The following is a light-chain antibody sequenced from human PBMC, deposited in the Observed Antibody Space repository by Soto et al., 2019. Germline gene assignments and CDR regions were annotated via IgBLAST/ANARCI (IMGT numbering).Light chain of an antibody. CDR3: FSFTTDWTHV. CDR2: VVS. V-gene: IGLV2-14*01. CDR1: SSDIGAYNY. J-gene: IGLJ1*01. Sequence: QSVLTQPASVSGSPGQSITMSCTGPSSDIGAYNYVSWFQQYPGKAPKLIISVVSNRPSGVSNRFSGSKSGTAASLTISGLQTEDEADYYCFSFTTDWTHVFGTGTKVTVL.